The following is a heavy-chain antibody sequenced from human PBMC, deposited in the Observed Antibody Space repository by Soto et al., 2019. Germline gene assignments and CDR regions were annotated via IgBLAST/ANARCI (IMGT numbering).Heavy chain of an antibody. CDR1: GYTFPSYY. CDR2: INPSGGST. CDR3: ARPGYGGNTQPFYYYYGMDV. J-gene: IGHJ6*02. D-gene: IGHD2-15*01. V-gene: IGHV1-46*01. Sequence: GASVKVSCKSSGYTFPSYYMHWVRQAPGQGLEWKGIINPSGGSTSYAQKFQGRVTMTRDTSTSTVYMELSSLRSEDTAVYYCARPGYGGNTQPFYYYYGMDVWGQGTTVTV.